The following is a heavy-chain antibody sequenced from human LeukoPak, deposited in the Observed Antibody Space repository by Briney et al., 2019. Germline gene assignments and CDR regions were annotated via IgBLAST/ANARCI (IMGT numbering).Heavy chain of an antibody. CDR1: GFTFNTYG. CDR2: IWYDGSDK. J-gene: IGHJ6*02. V-gene: IGHV3-33*01. CDR3: ARVGCTGGSCLAYNYYAMDV. D-gene: IGHD2-15*01. Sequence: PGRSLRLSCAASGFTFNTYGMNWIRQAPVKRLEWVAIIWYDGSDKYYAESVKGRFTISRDNSKNTLYLQVNSLRAEDTAVYYCARVGCTGGSCLAYNYYAMDVWGQGTTVTVSS.